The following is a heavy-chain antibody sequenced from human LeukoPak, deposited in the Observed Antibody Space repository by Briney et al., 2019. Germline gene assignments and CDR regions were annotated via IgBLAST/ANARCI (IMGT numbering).Heavy chain of an antibody. D-gene: IGHD4-23*01. V-gene: IGHV4-31*03. CDR3: ARGDYGGNSVSGFDY. CDR1: GGSISSGGYY. J-gene: IGHJ4*02. CDR2: INHSGST. Sequence: SQTLSLTCTVSGGSISSGGYYWSWIRQHPGKGLEWIGEINHSGSTNYNPSLKSRVTISVDTSKNQFSLKLSSVTAADTAVYYCARGDYGGNSVSGFDYWGQGTLVTVSS.